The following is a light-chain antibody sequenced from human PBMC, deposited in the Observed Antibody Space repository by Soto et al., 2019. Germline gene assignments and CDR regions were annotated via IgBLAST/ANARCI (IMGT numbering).Light chain of an antibody. J-gene: IGKJ5*01. CDR3: QQSYSTTIT. V-gene: IGKV1-39*01. CDR1: QSISSY. CDR2: AAS. Sequence: DIQMTQSPSSLSASVGDRVTITCRASQSISSYLNWYHQKPGKAPKLLIYAASSLQSGVPSRFSGSDSETDFTLTISSLQPEDFATYYCQQSYSTTITFGQGTRLEIK.